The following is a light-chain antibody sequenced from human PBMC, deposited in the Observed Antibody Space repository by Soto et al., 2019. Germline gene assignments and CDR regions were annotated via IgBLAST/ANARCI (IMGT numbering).Light chain of an antibody. J-gene: IGLJ2*01. Sequence: QSVLTQPASVSGSPGQSITISCTGTRSDVGGYNYVSWYKQKPGEAPKLVIYDVSHRPSGVSDRFFGSKSGNTASLIISGLQAEDEADYYCFSYSTSRARIFGGGTKLTVL. CDR1: RSDVGGYNY. CDR2: DVS. V-gene: IGLV2-14*01. CDR3: FSYSTSRARI.